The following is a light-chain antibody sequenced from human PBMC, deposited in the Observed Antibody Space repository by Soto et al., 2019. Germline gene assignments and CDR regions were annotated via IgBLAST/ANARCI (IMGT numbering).Light chain of an antibody. CDR1: SSDVGGFNY. Sequence: QSALTQPASVSGSPGQSITISCTGTSSDVGGFNYVSWYQHHPGKAPKLMISDVSNRPSGVSNRFSGSKSGNTASLTISGLQAEDEADYYCSSYTSSSVVFGGGTKLTV. J-gene: IGLJ2*01. CDR2: DVS. V-gene: IGLV2-14*03. CDR3: SSYTSSSVV.